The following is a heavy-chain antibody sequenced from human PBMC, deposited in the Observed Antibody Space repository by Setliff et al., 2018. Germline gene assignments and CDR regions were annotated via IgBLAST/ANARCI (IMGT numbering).Heavy chain of an antibody. CDR3: TRPALDLEFDL. CDR2: VSGSRTT. Sequence: GESLTLSCATSGFIFSNFAMSWVRQAPGKGLQWVATVSGSRTTYYADSVKGRFSISRDNSKNTVDLEMRSLTADDTALYYCTRPALDLEFDLWGQGTRVTVSS. J-gene: IGHJ4*02. D-gene: IGHD1-1*01. CDR1: GFIFSNFA. V-gene: IGHV3-23*01.